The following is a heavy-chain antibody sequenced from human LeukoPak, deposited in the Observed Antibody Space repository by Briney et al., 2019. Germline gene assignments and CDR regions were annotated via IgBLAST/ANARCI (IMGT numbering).Heavy chain of an antibody. D-gene: IGHD1-1*01. CDR2: IYYSGST. V-gene: IGHV4-59*01. CDR3: ARGTVQMGMGERYFDN. J-gene: IGHJ4*02. CDR1: GGSISTYY. Sequence: SETLSLTCTVSGGSISTYYWSWIRQPPGKGLEWIGYIYYSGSTNYNPSLKSRITISVDTSRNQFSLNLSSVTAADTAVYYCARGTVQMGMGERYFDNWGQGTLVTVSP.